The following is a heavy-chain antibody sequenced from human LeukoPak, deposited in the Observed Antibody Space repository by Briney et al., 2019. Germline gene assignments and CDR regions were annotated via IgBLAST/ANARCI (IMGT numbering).Heavy chain of an antibody. CDR3: ARDSGFGLDY. CDR1: GGTFSSYA. Sequence: ASVKVSCKASGGTFSSYAISWVRQAPGQGLEWMGGIIPIFGTANYAQKFQGRVTITADESTSTAYMELRSLRSDDTAVYYCARDSGFGLDYWGQGTLVTVSS. V-gene: IGHV1-69*13. D-gene: IGHD3-10*01. CDR2: IIPIFGTA. J-gene: IGHJ4*02.